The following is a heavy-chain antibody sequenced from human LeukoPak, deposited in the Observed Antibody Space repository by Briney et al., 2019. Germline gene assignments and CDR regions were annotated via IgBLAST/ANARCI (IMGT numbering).Heavy chain of an antibody. CDR1: GYTFTAHY. Sequence: GASVRVSCKASGYTFTAHYLHWLRQAPGQGLEWMGWINPNSGDTKYAQKFQGWVTMTRDTSIGTAYMELTRLKSDDTAMYYCARGGGWGDTDAFFFWGQGTMITVSS. D-gene: IGHD5-18*01. CDR3: ARGGGWGDTDAFFF. J-gene: IGHJ3*01. CDR2: INPNSGDT. V-gene: IGHV1-2*04.